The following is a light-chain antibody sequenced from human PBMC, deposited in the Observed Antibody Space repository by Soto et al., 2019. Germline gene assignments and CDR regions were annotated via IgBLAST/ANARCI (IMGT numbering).Light chain of an antibody. V-gene: IGLV2-14*01. CDR2: AVI. CDR1: RXDVGSNNH. CDR3: SLYTSSSTPYV. J-gene: IGLJ1*01. Sequence: TVMTQPAPESWTPGQSITISWSGTRXDVGSNNHRSRHQQHRSKARKLIICAVISPRSAVPDRFSGSQSGNKASLTISGLQAEDEAPYYCSLYTSSSTPYVFGTRTKVTV.